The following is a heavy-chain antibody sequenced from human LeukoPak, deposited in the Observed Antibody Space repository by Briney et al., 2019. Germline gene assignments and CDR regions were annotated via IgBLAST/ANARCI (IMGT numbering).Heavy chain of an antibody. J-gene: IGHJ2*01. D-gene: IGHD2-8*02. V-gene: IGHV1-2*02. CDR3: AILRLSTGLWWFFDL. Sequence: ASVKVSCKASGYTFNAYYLHWVRQAPGQGLEWMGWINPNSGDTKYAQKLQGRVTMTGGTSISTAYMELSRLRFDDAAVYYCAILRLSTGLWWFFDLWGRGTLVTVSS. CDR2: INPNSGDT. CDR1: GYTFNAYY.